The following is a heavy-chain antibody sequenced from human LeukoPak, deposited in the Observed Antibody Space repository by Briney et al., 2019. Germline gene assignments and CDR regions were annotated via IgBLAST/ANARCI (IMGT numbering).Heavy chain of an antibody. J-gene: IGHJ4*02. CDR2: INHSGST. V-gene: IGHV4-34*01. Sequence: SETLSLTCAVYGGSFSGYYWSWIRQPPGKGLEWIGEINHSGSTNYNPSLKSRVTISVDTSKNQFSLKLSSVTAADTAVYYCARGSGYSYGYDYWGQGTLVTVSS. CDR3: ARGSGYSYGYDY. CDR1: GGSFSGYY. D-gene: IGHD5-18*01.